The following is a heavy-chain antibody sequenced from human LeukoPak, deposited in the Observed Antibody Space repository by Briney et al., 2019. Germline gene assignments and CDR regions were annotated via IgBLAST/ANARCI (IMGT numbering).Heavy chain of an antibody. V-gene: IGHV6-1*01. Sequence: SQTLSVTCAISGDSVSSDSAACNWIRQSPSRGLEWLGRTYYRSKWYNDYAISVKSRITINPDTSKNQFSLRLNSVTPEDTAVYYCTRSPQEAAEFDYWGQGTLVTVPS. CDR1: GDSVSSDSAA. J-gene: IGHJ4*02. CDR2: TYYRSKWYN. CDR3: TRSPQEAAEFDY. D-gene: IGHD6-13*01.